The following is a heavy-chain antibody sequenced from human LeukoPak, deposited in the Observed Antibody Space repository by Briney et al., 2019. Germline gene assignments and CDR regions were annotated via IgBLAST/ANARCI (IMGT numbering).Heavy chain of an antibody. CDR2: IYYTGST. J-gene: IGHJ4*02. V-gene: IGHV4-59*08. Sequence: PSETLSLTCTVSGGSISSYYWSWIRQPPGKGLEWIGYIYYTGSTSYKPSLKSRVTISVDTSKNQFSLKLRSVTAADTAVYYCARHHYDSSGYFLDYWGQGTLVTVSS. CDR3: ARHHYDSSGYFLDY. CDR1: GGSISSYY. D-gene: IGHD3-22*01.